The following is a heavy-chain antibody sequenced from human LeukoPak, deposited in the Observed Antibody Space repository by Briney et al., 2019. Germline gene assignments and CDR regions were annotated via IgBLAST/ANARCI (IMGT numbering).Heavy chain of an antibody. J-gene: IGHJ4*02. Sequence: PSETLSLTCAVYGGSFSGYYWSWIRQPPGKGLEWIGEINHSGSTNYNPSLKSRVTISVDTSKNQFSPKLSSVTAADTAVYYCARALDDSSGYYVDYWGQGTLVTVSS. V-gene: IGHV4-34*01. CDR1: GGSFSGYY. CDR2: INHSGST. D-gene: IGHD3-22*01. CDR3: ARALDDSSGYYVDY.